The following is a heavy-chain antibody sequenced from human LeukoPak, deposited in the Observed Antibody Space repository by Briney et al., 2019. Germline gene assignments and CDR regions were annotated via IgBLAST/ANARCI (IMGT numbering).Heavy chain of an antibody. V-gene: IGHV4-34*01. Sequence: SETLSLTCAVYGGSFSGYYWSWNRQPPGKGLEWIGEINHSGSTNYNPSLKSRVTISVDTSKNQFSLKLSSVTAADTAVYYCASYSSSYNYYYYYGMDVWGQGTTVTVSS. CDR1: GGSFSGYY. CDR3: ASYSSSYNYYYYYGMDV. J-gene: IGHJ6*02. CDR2: INHSGST. D-gene: IGHD6-6*01.